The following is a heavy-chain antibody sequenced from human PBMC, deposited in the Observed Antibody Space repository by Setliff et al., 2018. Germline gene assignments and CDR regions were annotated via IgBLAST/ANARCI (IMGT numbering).Heavy chain of an antibody. V-gene: IGHV3-23*01. Sequence: PGGSLRLSCAASGFTFSSYPMSWVRQAPGKGLEWVVLISGSGTSTYYADSVKGRFTISRDNSNNTLHLHMNSLRAEDTAVYCVRGSAYSSGSFDCWGQGTLVTVSS. CDR2: ISGSGTST. D-gene: IGHD3-22*01. CDR3: RGSAYSSGSFDC. J-gene: IGHJ4*02. CDR1: GFTFSSYP.